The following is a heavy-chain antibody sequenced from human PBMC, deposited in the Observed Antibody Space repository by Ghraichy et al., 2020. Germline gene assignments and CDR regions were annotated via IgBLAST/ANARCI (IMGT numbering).Heavy chain of an antibody. CDR1: GFTLSDYW. V-gene: IGHV3-7*01. J-gene: IGHJ4*02. Sequence: GGSLRLSCAASGFTLSDYWMNWVRQAPGKGPEWVAIIKQDGSEKHYVDSVEGRFTISRDNAENSLHLQMNSLRVEDTAVYYCARSSGWVIDYWGQGNLVTVAS. D-gene: IGHD2-21*01. CDR3: ARSSGWVIDY. CDR2: IKQDGSEK.